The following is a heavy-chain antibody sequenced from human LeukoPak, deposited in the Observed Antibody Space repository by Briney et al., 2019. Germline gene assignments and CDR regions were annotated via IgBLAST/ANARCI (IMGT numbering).Heavy chain of an antibody. Sequence: GGSLRLSCAASGFTFDDYGMSWVRQAPGKGLEWVSGINWNGGSTGYADSVKGRFTISRDNAKNSLYLQMNSLRAEDTALYYCARDRYGSGLLFDAFDIWGQGTMVTVSS. J-gene: IGHJ3*02. V-gene: IGHV3-20*04. CDR2: INWNGGST. CDR3: ARDRYGSGLLFDAFDI. D-gene: IGHD6-19*01. CDR1: GFTFDDYG.